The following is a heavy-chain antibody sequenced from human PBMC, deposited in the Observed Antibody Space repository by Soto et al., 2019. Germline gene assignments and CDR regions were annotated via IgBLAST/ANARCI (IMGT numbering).Heavy chain of an antibody. CDR2: ISWNSGSI. V-gene: IGHV3-9*01. J-gene: IGHJ4*02. Sequence: EVPLVESGGGLVQPGRSLRLSCAASGFTFDDYAMHWVRQAPGKGLEWVSGISWNSGSIGYADSVKGRFTISRDNAKNSLYLQMNSLRAEDTALYYCAKSEGPNPYYFDYWGQGTLVTVSS. CDR3: AKSEGPNPYYFDY. CDR1: GFTFDDYA.